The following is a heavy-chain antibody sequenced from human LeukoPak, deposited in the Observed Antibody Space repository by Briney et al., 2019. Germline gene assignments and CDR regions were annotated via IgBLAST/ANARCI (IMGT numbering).Heavy chain of an antibody. Sequence: GGSLRLSCAASGFTFSSYSMNWVRQAPGKGLEWVSYISSSSSTIYYADSVKGRFTISRDNAKNSLYLQMNSLRAEDTAVYYCASFGYSSSWFQNYYYYMDVWGKGTTVTVSS. CDR1: GFTFSSYS. J-gene: IGHJ6*03. V-gene: IGHV3-48*01. D-gene: IGHD6-13*01. CDR3: ASFGYSSSWFQNYYYYMDV. CDR2: ISSSSSTI.